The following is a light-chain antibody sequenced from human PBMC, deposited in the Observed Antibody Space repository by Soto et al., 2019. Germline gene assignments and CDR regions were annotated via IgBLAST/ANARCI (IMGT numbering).Light chain of an antibody. CDR1: SSNIGATYD. J-gene: IGLJ1*01. V-gene: IGLV1-40*01. CDR3: ASYDSSLSGYV. Sequence: QSVLTQPPPVSGAPGQRVTISCTVSSSNIGATYDVHWHQQLPGTAPKLLTYANTNRPSGGPDRFSGSRAGTSACLAITGLQAEDEADYYCASYDSSLSGYVFGTGTKVTLL. CDR2: ANT.